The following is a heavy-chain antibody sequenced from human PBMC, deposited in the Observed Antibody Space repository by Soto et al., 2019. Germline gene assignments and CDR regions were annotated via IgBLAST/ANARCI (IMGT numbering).Heavy chain of an antibody. Sequence: SETLSLTCTVSGGSISSYYCSWIRQPPGKGLEWIGYIYYSGSTNYNPSLKSRVTISVDTSKNQFSLKLSSVTAADTAVYYCARSHSSSWYVNWFDPWGQGTLVTVSS. CDR3: ARSHSSSWYVNWFDP. CDR1: GGSISSYY. V-gene: IGHV4-59*01. D-gene: IGHD6-13*01. CDR2: IYYSGST. J-gene: IGHJ5*02.